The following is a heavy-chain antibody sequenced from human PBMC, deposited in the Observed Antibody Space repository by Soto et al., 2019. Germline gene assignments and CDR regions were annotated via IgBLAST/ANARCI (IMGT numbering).Heavy chain of an antibody. CDR3: AREIGGGYSSSWRPYYFDY. D-gene: IGHD6-13*01. J-gene: IGHJ4*02. V-gene: IGHV3-33*01. CDR1: GFTFSSYG. Sequence: GGSLRLSCAASGFTFSSYGMHWVRQAPGKGLEWVAVIWYDGSNKYYADSVKGRFTISRDNSKNTLYLQMNSLRAEDTAVYYCAREIGGGYSSSWRPYYFDYWGQGTLVTVSS. CDR2: IWYDGSNK.